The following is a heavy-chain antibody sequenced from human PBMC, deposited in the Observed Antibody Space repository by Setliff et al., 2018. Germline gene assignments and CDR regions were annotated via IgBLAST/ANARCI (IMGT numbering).Heavy chain of an antibody. V-gene: IGHV4-4*02. CDR2: IYTSGST. Sequence: PSETLSLTCAVSGVSINSLNWWTWVRQSPGKGLEWIGHIYTSGSTNYNPSLKSRVTISVDASKNQLSLNLRSVTAADTAVYYCARGRNIAARLLDSWGQGTLVTVSS. CDR3: ARGRNIAARLLDS. J-gene: IGHJ4*02. D-gene: IGHD6-6*01. CDR1: GVSINSLNW.